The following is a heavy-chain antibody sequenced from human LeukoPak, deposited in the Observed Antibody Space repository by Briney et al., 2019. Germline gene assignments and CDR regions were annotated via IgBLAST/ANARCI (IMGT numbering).Heavy chain of an antibody. J-gene: IGHJ4*02. V-gene: IGHV3-23*01. Sequence: ETLSLTCTVSGGSISSSSYYWGWIRQPPGKGLEWVSATSSSDPGTYYADSVRGRFTISRDNSKNTLYLQLNSLRVEDAGVYYCARAPVTSCRGVYCYPFDYWGQGTLVTVSS. CDR1: GGSISSSSYY. CDR2: TSSSDPGT. CDR3: ARAPVTSCRGVYCYPFDY. D-gene: IGHD2-21*01.